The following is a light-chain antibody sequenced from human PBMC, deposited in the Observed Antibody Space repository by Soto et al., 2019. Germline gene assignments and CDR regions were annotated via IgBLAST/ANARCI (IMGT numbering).Light chain of an antibody. CDR2: DAS. J-gene: IGKJ1*01. Sequence: DIQMTQSPPALSASVGDRVTITCRASESVHKWLAWYQQKAGKAPKVLIYDASTLETGVPSRFRGSGSGTEFALTIISLQPNDSATYFCQQYHGSSLTFAQGTKVEI. CDR1: ESVHKW. V-gene: IGKV1-5*01. CDR3: QQYHGSSLT.